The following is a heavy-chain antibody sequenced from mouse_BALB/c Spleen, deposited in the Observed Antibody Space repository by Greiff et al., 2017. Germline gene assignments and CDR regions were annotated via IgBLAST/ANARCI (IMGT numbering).Heavy chain of an antibody. CDR1: GYTFTSYW. CDR3: ARSGSSGHFDY. V-gene: IGHV1-7*01. CDR2: INPSTGYT. J-gene: IGHJ2*01. Sequence: QVQLQQSGAELAKPGASVKMSCKASGYTFTSYWMHWVKQRPGQGLEWIGYINPSTGYTEYNQKFKDKATLTADKSSSTAYMQLSSLTSEDSAVYYCARSGSSGHFDYWGQGTTLTVSS. D-gene: IGHD3-1*01.